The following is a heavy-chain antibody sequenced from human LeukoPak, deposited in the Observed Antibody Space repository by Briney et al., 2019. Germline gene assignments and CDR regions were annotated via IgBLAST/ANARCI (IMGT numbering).Heavy chain of an antibody. CDR2: ISGSGGST. J-gene: IGHJ4*02. Sequence: GGSLRLSCAASGFTFSSYAMSWVRQAPGKGLEWVSAISGSGGSTYYADSVKGRFTISRDNSKNTLYLQMNSLRAEDTAVYYCARGPPFRIITIFGVVTDFDYWGQGTLVTVSS. V-gene: IGHV3-23*01. D-gene: IGHD3-3*01. CDR3: ARGPPFRIITIFGVVTDFDY. CDR1: GFTFSSYA.